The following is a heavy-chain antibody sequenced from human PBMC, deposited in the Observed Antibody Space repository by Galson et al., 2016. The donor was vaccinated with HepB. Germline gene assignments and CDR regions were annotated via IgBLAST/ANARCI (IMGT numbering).Heavy chain of an antibody. CDR2: ISGNGGST. V-gene: IGHV3-23*01. Sequence: SLRLSCAASEFTFSSYVMSWVRQAPGKGLEWVSTISGNGGSTYYADSVKGRFTISRDNSKNTLYLQINSLRAEDTAAYYCAKEGTIFGAVPYGMDVWGQGTTVTVSS. D-gene: IGHD3-3*01. CDR1: EFTFSSYV. J-gene: IGHJ6*02. CDR3: AKEGTIFGAVPYGMDV.